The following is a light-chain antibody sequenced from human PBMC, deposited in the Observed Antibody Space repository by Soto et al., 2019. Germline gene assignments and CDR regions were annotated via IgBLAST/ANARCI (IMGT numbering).Light chain of an antibody. J-gene: IGLJ3*02. CDR1: STNVGSSNL. CDR3: CSYAGSDTYVL. CDR2: EGS. V-gene: IGLV2-23*01. Sequence: QSALTQPASVSGSPGQSITISCAGTSTNVGSSNLVSWYQQHPGEAPKRMIYEGSKRPSGVSNRFSGSKSGNTASLTISGLQAEDEADYYCCSYAGSDTYVLFGGGTKLTVL.